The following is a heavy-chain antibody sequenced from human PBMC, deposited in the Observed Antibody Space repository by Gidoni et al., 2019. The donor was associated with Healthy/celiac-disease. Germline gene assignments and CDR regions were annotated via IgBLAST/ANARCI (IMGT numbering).Heavy chain of an antibody. V-gene: IGHV4-4*07. J-gene: IGHJ3*02. Sequence: QVQLQESGPGLVKPSETLSLTCTVSGGSISSYYWSWIRQPAGKGLEWIGRIYTSGSTNYNPSLKSRITMSVDTSKNQFSLKLSSVTAADTAVYYCASEVGDDPTLRPYAFDIWGQGTMVTVSS. CDR2: IYTSGST. D-gene: IGHD3-16*01. CDR3: ASEVGDDPTLRPYAFDI. CDR1: GGSISSYY.